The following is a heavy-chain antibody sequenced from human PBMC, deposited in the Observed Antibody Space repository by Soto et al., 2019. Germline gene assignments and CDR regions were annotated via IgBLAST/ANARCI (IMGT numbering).Heavy chain of an antibody. CDR2: IYYSGST. CDR3: ARLAKSYYFDY. CDR1: GGSISSYY. J-gene: IGHJ4*02. Sequence: SSETLSLTCTVSGGSISSYYWSWIRQPPGKGLEWIGYIYYSGSTNYNPSLKSRVTISVDTSKNQFSLKLSSVTAADTAVYYCARLAKSYYFDYWGQGTLVTVSS. D-gene: IGHD2-21*01. V-gene: IGHV4-59*08.